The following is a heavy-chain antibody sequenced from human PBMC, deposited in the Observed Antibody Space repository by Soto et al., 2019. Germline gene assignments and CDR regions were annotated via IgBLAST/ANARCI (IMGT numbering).Heavy chain of an antibody. V-gene: IGHV5-51*01. Sequence: GESLKISCKVSGYSFSNYWVGWVRQMPGKGLEWMGIIYPGDSDTRYNPSFRGQVTISADKSISTAYLQWSGLKASDTAMYYCATSPATGTSRYFDYWGRGTLVTVCS. D-gene: IGHD1-7*01. CDR1: GYSFSNYW. CDR2: IYPGDSDT. CDR3: ATSPATGTSRYFDY. J-gene: IGHJ4*02.